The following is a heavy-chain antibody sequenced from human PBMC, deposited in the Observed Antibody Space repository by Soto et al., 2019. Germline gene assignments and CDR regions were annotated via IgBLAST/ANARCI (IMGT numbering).Heavy chain of an antibody. Sequence: QVTLKESGPVLMKTTETLTLTCAVSGFSLGNDGMGVTWIRQTPGRALEWLAHIFPTDEKSYSPTLKNRLVISQDTSKGQVVLTMPNVNPLDTATYYCARIFGAGWSGGFRYYGMDVWGQGTAVTVSS. J-gene: IGHJ6*02. D-gene: IGHD6-19*01. CDR2: IFPTDEK. V-gene: IGHV2-26*01. CDR3: ARIFGAGWSGGFRYYGMDV. CDR1: GFSLGNDGMG.